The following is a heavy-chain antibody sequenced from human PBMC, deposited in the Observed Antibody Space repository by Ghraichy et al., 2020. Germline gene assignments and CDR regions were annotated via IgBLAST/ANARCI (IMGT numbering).Heavy chain of an antibody. CDR2: ITGSSITI. CDR1: GFSFSDYS. CDR3: ARLPLPRRAAVGDWYFDP. V-gene: IGHV3-48*01. J-gene: IGHJ2*01. Sequence: GGSLRLSCEGSGFSFSDYSMIWVRLTPRKALEWVSYITGSSITIFYTDSVKGRFTISRDNAKNSLYLQMNSLRAEDTAVYYCARLPLPRRAAVGDWYFDPWGRGTLVPVSS. D-gene: IGHD6-13*01.